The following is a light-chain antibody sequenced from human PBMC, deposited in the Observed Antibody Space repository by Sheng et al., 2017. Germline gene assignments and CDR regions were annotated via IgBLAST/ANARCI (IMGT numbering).Light chain of an antibody. CDR1: SSNIGAGYA. CDR3: QSYDSSLSGSSYL. Sequence: QSVLTQPPSVSGAPGQRVTISCTGSSSNIGAGYAVHWYQQLPGTAPKLLIYGDNNRPSGVPDRFSGSKSGTSASLAITGLRAENEADYYCQSYDSSLSGSSYLFGTGTKVTVL. CDR2: GDN. J-gene: IGLJ1*01. V-gene: IGLV1-40*01.